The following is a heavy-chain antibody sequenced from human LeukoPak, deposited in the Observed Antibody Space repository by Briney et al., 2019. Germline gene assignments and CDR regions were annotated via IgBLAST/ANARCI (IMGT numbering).Heavy chain of an antibody. CDR1: GGTFSSYA. CDR2: INTKTGNP. V-gene: IGHV7-4-1*02. CDR3: ARESPTAGDAFDV. J-gene: IGHJ3*01. Sequence: ASVKVSCKASGGTFSSYAISWVRQAPGQGLEWMGWINTKTGNPTYARGFTGQFVFSLDTSVSTAYLQISSLKAEDTAVYFCARESPTAGDAFDVWGQGTLVTVSS. D-gene: IGHD4-17*01.